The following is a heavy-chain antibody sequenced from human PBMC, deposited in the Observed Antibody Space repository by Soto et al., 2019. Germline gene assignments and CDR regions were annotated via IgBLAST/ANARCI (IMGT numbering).Heavy chain of an antibody. Sequence: TSETLSLTCAVSGGSISSGGYSWSWIRQPPGKGLEWIGYIYHSGSTYYNPSLRSRITISMDRSKNHFSLKLTSVTAADTAIYYCAPVGIGTTTVDYWGQGTLVTVSS. D-gene: IGHD5-12*01. CDR2: IYHSGST. CDR3: APVGIGTTTVDY. V-gene: IGHV4-30-2*01. J-gene: IGHJ4*02. CDR1: GGSISSGGYS.